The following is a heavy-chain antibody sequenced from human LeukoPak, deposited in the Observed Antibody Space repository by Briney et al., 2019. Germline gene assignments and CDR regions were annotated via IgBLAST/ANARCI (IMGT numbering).Heavy chain of an antibody. J-gene: IGHJ5*02. CDR2: IYYSGST. CDR3: ARDESGASGSNWFDP. Sequence: SETLSLTCTVSGGSISSSSYYWGWIRQPPGKGLEWIGSIYYSGSTYYNPSLKSRVTISVDTSKNQFSLKLSSVTAADTAVYYCARDESGASGSNWFDPWGQGTLVTVSS. CDR1: GGSISSSSYY. D-gene: IGHD6-19*01. V-gene: IGHV4-39*07.